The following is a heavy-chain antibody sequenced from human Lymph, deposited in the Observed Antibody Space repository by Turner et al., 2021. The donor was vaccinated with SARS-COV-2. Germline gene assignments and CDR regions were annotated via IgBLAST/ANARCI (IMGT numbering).Heavy chain of an antibody. Sequence: EVQLVETGGGLIQPGGSLSLSCEASGFTVSSNYLSWVRPAPVKGLEWVSVMYIGVTTYYADSVKGRFTISRDNSKNTLYLKMNSLRAEDTAVYYCARDLGPLAFDIWGQGTMVTVSS. V-gene: IGHV3-53*02. CDR1: GFTVSSNY. CDR2: MYIGVTT. CDR3: ARDLGPLAFDI. J-gene: IGHJ3*02.